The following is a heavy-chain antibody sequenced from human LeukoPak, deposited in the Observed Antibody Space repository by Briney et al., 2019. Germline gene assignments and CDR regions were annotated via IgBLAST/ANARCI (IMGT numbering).Heavy chain of an antibody. CDR2: ISSNGGST. D-gene: IGHD4-17*01. Sequence: GGSLRLSCSASGFTFSTYAMHWVRQAPGKGLEYVSAISSNGGSTYYADSVKGRFTISRDNSKNTLYLQMSSLRLEDTAVYYCVNSRMTTVTAFDYWGQGTLVTVSS. CDR3: VNSRMTTVTAFDY. V-gene: IGHV3-64D*08. CDR1: GFTFSTYA. J-gene: IGHJ4*02.